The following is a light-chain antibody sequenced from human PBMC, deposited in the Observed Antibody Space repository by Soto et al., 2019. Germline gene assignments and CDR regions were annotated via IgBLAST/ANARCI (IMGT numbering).Light chain of an antibody. J-gene: IGKJ1*01. CDR1: QSVSNY. CDR3: QQRSIWPLT. V-gene: IGKV3-11*01. Sequence: KTTLSCRGSQSVSNYFAWYQQKPGQAPRLLIYDASKRATGIPARFSGSGSGTDFTLTIGSLEPVVFAVYCCQQRSIWPLTFGQGTRVDI. CDR2: DAS.